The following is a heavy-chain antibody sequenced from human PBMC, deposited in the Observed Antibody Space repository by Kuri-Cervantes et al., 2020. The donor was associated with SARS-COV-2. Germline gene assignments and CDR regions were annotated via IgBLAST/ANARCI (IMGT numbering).Heavy chain of an antibody. CDR3: ARDMGDRLLWFGELLY. V-gene: IGHV1-18*04. CDR2: ISAYNGNT. D-gene: IGHD3-10*01. CDR1: GYTFTSYG. Sequence: ASVKVSCKASGYTFTSYGISWVRQAPGQGLEWMGWISAYNGNTNYAQKLQSRVTMTTDTSTSTAYMELRSLRSDDTAVYYCARDMGDRLLWFGELLYWGQGTLVTVSS. J-gene: IGHJ4*02.